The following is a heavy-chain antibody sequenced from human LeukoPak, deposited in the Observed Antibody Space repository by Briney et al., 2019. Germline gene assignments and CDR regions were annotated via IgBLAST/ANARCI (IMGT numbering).Heavy chain of an antibody. CDR1: GYSISSGYY. J-gene: IGHJ3*02. D-gene: IGHD3-10*01. CDR2: IYHSGST. CDR3: AKSNGYGLVDI. V-gene: IGHV4-38-2*02. Sequence: SETLSLTCTVSGYSISSGYYRSWIRQPPGKGLEWIGSIYHSGSTYYNPSLKSRVTISVDTSKNQFSLKLSSVTAADTAVYYCAKSNGYGLVDIWGQGTMVTVSS.